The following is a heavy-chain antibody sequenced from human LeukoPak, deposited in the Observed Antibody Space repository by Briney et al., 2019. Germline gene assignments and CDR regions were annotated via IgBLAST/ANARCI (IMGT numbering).Heavy chain of an antibody. V-gene: IGHV4-34*01. Sequence: SETLSLTCAVYGGSFSGYYWSWIRQPPGKGLEWIGEINHSGSTNYNPPLKGGVTISADTSKNQFSLKLSSVTAADTAVYYCARSHLYYDFWSGHGSRGQVRFDRWGQGTLVTVSS. CDR3: ARSHLYYDFWSGHGSRGQVRFDR. CDR1: GGSFSGYY. CDR2: INHSGST. J-gene: IGHJ5*02. D-gene: IGHD3-3*01.